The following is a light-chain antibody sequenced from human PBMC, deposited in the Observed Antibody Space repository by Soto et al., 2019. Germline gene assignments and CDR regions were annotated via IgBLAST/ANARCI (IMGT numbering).Light chain of an antibody. Sequence: EIVLTQSPGTLSLSPGERATLSCRASQSVSSSYLAWYQHKPGQAPRLLIYGASSRATGIPDRFSGSGSVTDFTLTINRLEPEDFAVYYCQQYGTSPKTFGQGTKVEIK. J-gene: IGKJ1*01. CDR3: QQYGTSPKT. CDR2: GAS. V-gene: IGKV3-20*01. CDR1: QSVSSSY.